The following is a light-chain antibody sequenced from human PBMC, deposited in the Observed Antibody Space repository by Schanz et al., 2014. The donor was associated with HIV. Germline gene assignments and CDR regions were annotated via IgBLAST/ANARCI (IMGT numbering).Light chain of an antibody. CDR3: QQRSNWPET. V-gene: IGKV3D-20*02. J-gene: IGKJ1*01. CDR1: QRLSSSY. CDR2: ATS. Sequence: EIVLTQSPGSLSLSPGGRATLSCGASQRLSSSYLAWYQQKRDQPPRLVIYATSTRAAGIPDRFSGTGSGTDFTLTISSLEPEDFAVYYCQQRSNWPETFGQGTKVEIK.